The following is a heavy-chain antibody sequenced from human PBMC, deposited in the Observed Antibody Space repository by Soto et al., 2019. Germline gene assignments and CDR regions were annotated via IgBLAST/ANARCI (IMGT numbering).Heavy chain of an antibody. CDR2: IWYDGSNK. V-gene: IGHV3-33*01. Sequence: ESGGGVVQPGRSLRLSCAASGFTFSSYGMHWVRQAPGKGLEWVAVIWYDGSNKYYADSVKGRFTISRDNSKNTLYLQMNSLRAEDTAVYYCAREVWGYYYGMDVWGQGTTVTVSS. D-gene: IGHD3-16*01. CDR3: AREVWGYYYGMDV. CDR1: GFTFSSYG. J-gene: IGHJ6*02.